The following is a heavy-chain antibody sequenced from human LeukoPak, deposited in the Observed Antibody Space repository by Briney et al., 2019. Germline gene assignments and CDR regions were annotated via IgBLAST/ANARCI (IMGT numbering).Heavy chain of an antibody. CDR2: IYTSGST. D-gene: IGHD3-22*01. J-gene: IGHJ4*02. CDR3: ARDYYDSSGYSLSDY. V-gene: IGHV4-4*07. Sequence: SETLSLTCTVSGGSISSYYWSWLRQPAGKGLEWIGRIYTSGSTNYNPSLKSRVTMSVDTSKNQFSLKLSSVTAADTAVYYCARDYYDSSGYSLSDYWGQGTLVTVSS. CDR1: GGSISSYY.